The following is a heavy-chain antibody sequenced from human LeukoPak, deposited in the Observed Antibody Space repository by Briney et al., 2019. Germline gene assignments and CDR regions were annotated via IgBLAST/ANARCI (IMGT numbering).Heavy chain of an antibody. CDR3: ARSDSSSWYEFDY. CDR2: INHSGST. J-gene: IGHJ4*02. Sequence: SETLSLTCAVYGGSFSGYYWSWIRRPPGKGLEWIGEINHSGSTNYNPSLKSRVTISVDTSKNQFSLKLSSVTAADTAVYYCARSDSSSWYEFDYWGQGTLVTVSS. CDR1: GGSFSGYY. D-gene: IGHD6-13*01. V-gene: IGHV4-34*01.